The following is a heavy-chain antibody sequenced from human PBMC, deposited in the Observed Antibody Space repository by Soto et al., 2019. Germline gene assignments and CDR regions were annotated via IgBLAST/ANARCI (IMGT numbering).Heavy chain of an antibody. J-gene: IGHJ4*02. D-gene: IGHD3-10*01. Sequence: SETLSLTCTVSGASISPYYWTWIRQPPGKGLEWIGYIFSSGNTNYNPSLKSRVTISVDTSKNQFSLKLSSVTAADTAVYYCASAYGSGSYIDYWGQGTLVTVSS. CDR3: ASAYGSGSYIDY. V-gene: IGHV4-59*01. CDR1: GASISPYY. CDR2: IFSSGNT.